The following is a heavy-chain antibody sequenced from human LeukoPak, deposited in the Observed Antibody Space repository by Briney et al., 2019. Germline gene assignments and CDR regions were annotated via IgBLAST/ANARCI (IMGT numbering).Heavy chain of an antibody. D-gene: IGHD6-13*01. CDR1: GYTFTGYY. CDR3: ARSMGRSQQLVPWFDP. J-gene: IGHJ5*02. Sequence: ASVKVSCKASGYTFTGYYMDWVRQAPGQGLEWMGWINPNSGGTNYAQKFQGWVTMTRDTSISTAYMELSRLRSDDTAVYYRARSMGRSQQLVPWFDPWGQGTLVTVSS. V-gene: IGHV1-2*04. CDR2: INPNSGGT.